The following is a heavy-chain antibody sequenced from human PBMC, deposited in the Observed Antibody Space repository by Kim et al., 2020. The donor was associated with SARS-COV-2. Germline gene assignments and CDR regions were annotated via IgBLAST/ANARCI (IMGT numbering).Heavy chain of an antibody. CDR1: GFTFSTYG. D-gene: IGHD3-10*01. Sequence: WGSLRLSCAVSGFTFSTYGMYWVRQAPGKGLEWVAVISYDGSKNYYADSVKGRFSISRDNSKNTLFLQMNSLRAEDTAVYYCAKAVLRGVNYYYYGMDVWGQGTTVTVSS. CDR3: AKAVLRGVNYYYYGMDV. CDR2: ISYDGSKN. J-gene: IGHJ6*02. V-gene: IGHV3-30*18.